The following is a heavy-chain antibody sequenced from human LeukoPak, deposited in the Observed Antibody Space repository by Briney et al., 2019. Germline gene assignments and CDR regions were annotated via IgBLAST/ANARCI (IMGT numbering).Heavy chain of an antibody. CDR2: ISWNGDIV. CDR3: AKDISHRFGEWGYYFDY. D-gene: IGHD3-10*01. CDR1: GFIFDDYA. Sequence: GGSLRLSCAASGFIFDDYAIHWVRQAPGKGLEWVSGISWNGDIVSYADSVKGRFTISRDNAKTSLYLQMNSLKPEDTALYYCAKDISHRFGEWGYYFDYWGLGTLITVSS. V-gene: IGHV3-9*01. J-gene: IGHJ4*02.